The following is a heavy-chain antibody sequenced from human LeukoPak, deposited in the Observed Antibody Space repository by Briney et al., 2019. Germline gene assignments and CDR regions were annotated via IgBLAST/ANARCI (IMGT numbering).Heavy chain of an antibody. V-gene: IGHV3-23*01. J-gene: IGHJ4*02. D-gene: IGHD6-19*01. CDR3: AKRSGYTTGWFFDF. CDR2: ISGSGDNT. CDR1: GFSFSSYA. Sequence: GGSLKLSCAASGFSFSSYAMSWVRQAPGKGLEWVSSISGSGDNTYYAESVKGRFTISRDNSKDTLFLQMNSLRAEDTAVFYCAKRSGYTTGWFFDFWGQGTLVTVSS.